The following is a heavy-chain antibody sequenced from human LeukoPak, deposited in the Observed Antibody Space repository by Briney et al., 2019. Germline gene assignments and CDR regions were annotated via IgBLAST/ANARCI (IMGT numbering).Heavy chain of an antibody. CDR2: IKQDESEK. J-gene: IGHJ3*01. D-gene: IGHD3-16*01. CDR3: ARGRLRDLWESNVFDL. Sequence: PGGSLRLSCATSGFHFSNYGMNWVRQAPGEGLEWVANIKQDESEKDYVDSVRGRFTISRDDAQNSLYLQMNSLRAEDTAVYYCARGRLRDLWESNVFDLWGHGTMVTVSS. V-gene: IGHV3-7*01. CDR1: GFHFSNYG.